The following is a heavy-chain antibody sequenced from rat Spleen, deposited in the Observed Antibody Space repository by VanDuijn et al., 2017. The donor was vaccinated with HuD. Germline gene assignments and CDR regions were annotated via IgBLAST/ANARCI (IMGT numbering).Heavy chain of an antibody. J-gene: IGHJ2*01. D-gene: IGHD1-11*01. V-gene: IGHV5-7*01. CDR1: GFTFSDYN. CDR2: FSYDGFPT. CDR3: TRHGPDYGGYSEGFDY. Sequence: EVQLVESGGGLVQPGRSLKLSCAASGFTFSDYNMAWVRQAPTKGLEWVATFSYDGFPTYYRDSVRGRFTISSDNAKTTLYLQMDSLRSEDTATYYCTRHGPDYGGYSEGFDYWGQGVMVTVSS.